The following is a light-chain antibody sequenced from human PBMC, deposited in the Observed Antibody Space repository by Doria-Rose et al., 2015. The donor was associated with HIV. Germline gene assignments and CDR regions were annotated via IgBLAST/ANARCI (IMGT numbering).Light chain of an antibody. CDR1: QSLLYTSKNY. Sequence: DIQVTQSPESLGMSLGERATLNCKSNQSLLYTSKNYLAWYQQKPGQPPKLLIYWASTRQSVVPAQFSGSGSGTDFTHTISSLEAEDVAVYYCQQYYDTPSFGPGTTVDIK. CDR2: WAS. CDR3: QQYYDTPS. J-gene: IGKJ3*01. V-gene: IGKV4-1*01.